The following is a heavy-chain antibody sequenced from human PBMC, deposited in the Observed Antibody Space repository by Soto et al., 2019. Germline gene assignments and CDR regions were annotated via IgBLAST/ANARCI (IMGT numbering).Heavy chain of an antibody. V-gene: IGHV1-18*01. CDR3: ARKTRYGDYVWFDP. J-gene: IGHJ5*02. CDR2: ISAYNGNT. Sequence: ASVRVSCKASGYTFTSYGISWVRQAPGQGLEWMGWISAYNGNTNYAQKLQGRVTMTTDTSTSTAYMELRSLRSDDTAVYYCARKTRYGDYVWFDPWGQGTLVTVSS. CDR1: GYTFTSYG. D-gene: IGHD4-17*01.